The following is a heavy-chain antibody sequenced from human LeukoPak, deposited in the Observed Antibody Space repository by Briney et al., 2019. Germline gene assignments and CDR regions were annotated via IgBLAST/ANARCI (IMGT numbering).Heavy chain of an antibody. D-gene: IGHD6-6*01. V-gene: IGHV1-69*13. J-gene: IGHJ6*03. CDR3: ARAGYSSSSWDYYYYYMDV. CDR1: GGTFSSYA. CDR2: IIPIFGTA. Sequence: SVKVSCKASGGTFSSYAISWVRQAPGQGLEWMGGIIPIFGTANYAQKFQGRVTITADESTSTAYMELSSLRSEDTAVYYCARAGYSSSSWDYYYYYMDVWGKGTTVTVSS.